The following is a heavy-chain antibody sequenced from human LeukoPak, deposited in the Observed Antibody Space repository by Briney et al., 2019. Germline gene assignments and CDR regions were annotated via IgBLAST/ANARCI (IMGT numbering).Heavy chain of an antibody. CDR3: ARGDFWSGYSDFDY. CDR2: ISSSSSYI. CDR1: GFTFSSYS. J-gene: IGHJ4*02. V-gene: IGHV3-21*01. Sequence: GGSLRLSCAASGFTFSSYSMNWVRQAPGKGLEWVSSISSSSSYIYYADSVEGRFTISRDNAKNSLYLQMNSLRAEDTAVYYCARGDFWSGYSDFDYWGQGTLVTVSS. D-gene: IGHD3-3*01.